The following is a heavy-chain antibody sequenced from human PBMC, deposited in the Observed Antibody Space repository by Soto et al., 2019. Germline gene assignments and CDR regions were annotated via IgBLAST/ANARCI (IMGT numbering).Heavy chain of an antibody. CDR3: TSIAVVAIN. D-gene: IGHD2-15*01. CDR1: GFTFSGSA. CDR2: IRSKANSYAT. Sequence: EVPLVESGGGLVQPGGSLKLSCAASGFTFSGSAMHWVRQASGKGLEWVGRIRSKANSYATAYAASVKGRFTISRDASKNPAYLQMNSLKTEDSSVYYTTSIAVVAINWGQGTLITVSS. J-gene: IGHJ4*02. V-gene: IGHV3-73*01.